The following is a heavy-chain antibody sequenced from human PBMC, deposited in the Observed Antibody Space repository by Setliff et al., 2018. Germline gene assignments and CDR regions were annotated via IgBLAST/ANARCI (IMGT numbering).Heavy chain of an antibody. D-gene: IGHD1-26*01. Sequence: GASVKVSCKASGYIFNTFGINWMRRAPGQGLEWIGWISPYNGDTKYAQNLQGRVTLTTDTATGTAYVEVRSLRSDDTAVYYCARSPPNRGVGQGHHMDVWGKGTTVTVSS. CDR1: GYIFNTFG. J-gene: IGHJ6*03. CDR2: ISPYNGDT. CDR3: ARSPPNRGVGQGHHMDV. V-gene: IGHV1-18*01.